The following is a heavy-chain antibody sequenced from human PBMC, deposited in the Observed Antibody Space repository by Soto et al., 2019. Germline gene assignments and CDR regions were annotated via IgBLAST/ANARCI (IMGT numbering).Heavy chain of an antibody. Sequence: QVQLVQSGAEVKKPGSSVKVSCKASGGTFSSYTINWVRQAPGQGLEWMGRIIPILGIANYAQKFHGRVTITADKSTSTACMELSSLRSEDTAVYYCARHYGDYNGGYWGEGTLVTVSS. J-gene: IGHJ4*02. D-gene: IGHD4-17*01. V-gene: IGHV1-69*02. CDR1: GGTFSSYT. CDR3: ARHYGDYNGGY. CDR2: IIPILGIA.